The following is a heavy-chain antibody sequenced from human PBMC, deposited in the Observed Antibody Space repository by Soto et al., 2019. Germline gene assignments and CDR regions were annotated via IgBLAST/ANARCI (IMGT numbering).Heavy chain of an antibody. V-gene: IGHV3-9*01. Sequence: GGSLRLSCAASGFTFDDYAMHWVRQAPGKGLEWVSGISWNSGSIAYADSVKGRFTISRDNAKNSLYLQMNSLRAEDTALYYCAKSPYSNYAYGMDVWGQGTTVTVSS. J-gene: IGHJ6*02. CDR2: ISWNSGSI. CDR3: AKSPYSNYAYGMDV. CDR1: GFTFDDYA. D-gene: IGHD1-26*01.